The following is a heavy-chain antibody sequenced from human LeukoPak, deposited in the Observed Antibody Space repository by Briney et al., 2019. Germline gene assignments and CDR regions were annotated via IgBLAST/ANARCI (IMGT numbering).Heavy chain of an antibody. CDR2: ISDDGGYT. J-gene: IGHJ4*02. D-gene: IGHD4-17*01. CDR3: ARIMTTVTTVEY. Sequence: GGSLRLSCAASGFTFSSYAMSWVRQAPGKGLEWVSTISDDGGYTYYADSVKGRFTISRDNSKNTLYLQMNSLRAEDTAVYYCARIMTTVTTVEYWGQGTLVTVSS. CDR1: GFTFSSYA. V-gene: IGHV3-23*01.